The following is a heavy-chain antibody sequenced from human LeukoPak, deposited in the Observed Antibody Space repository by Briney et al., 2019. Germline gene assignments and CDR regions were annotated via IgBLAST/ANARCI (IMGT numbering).Heavy chain of an antibody. CDR1: GYTFTSYY. Sequence: ASVKVSCKASGYTFTSYYMHWVRQAPGQGLEWMGIINPSGGSTSYAQKFQGRVTITRDTSASTAYMELSSLRSEDTAVYYCARPRSSWPGWFDPWGQGTLVTVSS. CDR3: ARPRSSWPGWFDP. V-gene: IGHV1-46*01. J-gene: IGHJ5*02. CDR2: INPSGGST. D-gene: IGHD6-13*01.